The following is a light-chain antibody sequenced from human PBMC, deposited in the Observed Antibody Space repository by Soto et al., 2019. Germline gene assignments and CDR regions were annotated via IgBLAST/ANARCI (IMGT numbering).Light chain of an antibody. CDR1: TSDVDYNR. J-gene: IGLJ3*02. V-gene: IGLV2-14*01. CDR3: SSYTIRRSWV. Sequence: QSVLTQPASVTGSPGQSITISCTGTTSDVDYNRVSWYQQSPGTAPKLMISEVSNRPSGVSARFSGSRSGNTASLTISGLQPEDEGDYYCSSYTIRRSWVFGGGTKLTVL. CDR2: EVS.